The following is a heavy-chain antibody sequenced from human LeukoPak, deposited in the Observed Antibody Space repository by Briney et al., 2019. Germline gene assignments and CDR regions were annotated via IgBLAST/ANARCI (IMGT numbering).Heavy chain of an antibody. CDR1: GGSISSGDYY. D-gene: IGHD3-3*01. Sequence: SETLSLTCTVSGGSISSGDYYWSWIRQPPGKGLEWIGYIYYSGSTYYNPSLKSRVTISVDTSKNQFSLKLSSVTAADTAVYYCARENYDFETFDPWGRGTLVTVSS. CDR2: IYYSGST. J-gene: IGHJ5*02. CDR3: ARENYDFETFDP. V-gene: IGHV4-30-4*08.